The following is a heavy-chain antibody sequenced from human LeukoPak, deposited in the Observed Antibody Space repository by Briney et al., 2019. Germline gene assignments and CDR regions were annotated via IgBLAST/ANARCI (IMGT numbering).Heavy chain of an antibody. J-gene: IGHJ4*02. CDR2: IYYSGSS. CDR1: GGSISSYY. CDR3: ARHKRYSSGWYDY. D-gene: IGHD6-19*01. Sequence: SETLSPTCTVSGGSISSYYWSWIRQPPGKGLEWIGYIYYSGSSNYNPSLKSRVTMSVDTSKNQFSLKLSSVTAADTAVYYCARHKRYSSGWYDYWGQGTLVTVSS. V-gene: IGHV4-59*08.